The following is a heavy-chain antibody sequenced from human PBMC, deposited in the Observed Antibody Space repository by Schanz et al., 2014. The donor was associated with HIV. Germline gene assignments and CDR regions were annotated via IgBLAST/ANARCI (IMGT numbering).Heavy chain of an antibody. CDR1: KFTFTDYA. Sequence: VQLVESGGSLVQPGRSLRLSCAASKFTFTDYAMHWVRQAPGKGRGGVSCISWNSGSIGYADSVKGRFTISRDNAKNSLYLQMNSLRAEDTALYYCACECDYGGNSGFNYWGQGTLVTVSS. J-gene: IGHJ4*02. CDR2: ISWNSGSI. V-gene: IGHV3-9*01. D-gene: IGHD4-17*01. CDR3: ACECDYGGNSGFNY.